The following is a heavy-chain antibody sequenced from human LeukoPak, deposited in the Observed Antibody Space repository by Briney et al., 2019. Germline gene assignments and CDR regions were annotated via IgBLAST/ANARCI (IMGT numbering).Heavy chain of an antibody. Sequence: SLRLSCAASGFTFDNYAMHWVRHAPGKGLEWVSGISWNSGSIVYADSLKGRFTISRDNAKNSLYLQMNSLRAEDTALYYCAKSIRGGSDWYSQFDYWGQGTLVTVSS. CDR1: GFTFDNYA. CDR2: ISWNSGSI. J-gene: IGHJ4*02. V-gene: IGHV3-9*01. D-gene: IGHD6-19*01. CDR3: AKSIRGGSDWYSQFDY.